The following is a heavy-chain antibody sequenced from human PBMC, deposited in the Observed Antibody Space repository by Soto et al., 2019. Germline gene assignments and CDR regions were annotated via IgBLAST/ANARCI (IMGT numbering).Heavy chain of an antibody. CDR2: ISAAKGDT. V-gene: IGHV1-18*01. D-gene: IGHD2-15*01. J-gene: IGHJ4*02. CDR1: GYTYSSYG. CDR3: ATDYRAACGCSCYYFDY. Sequence: QVHLVQSGAEVKKPGASVKVSCKASGYTYSSYGISWVRQAPGQGLEWMGWISAAKGDTNSAPKFQGRVTMTTDTSTSTAYMELRSLRSDDTALYYCATDYRAACGCSCYYFDYWGQGTLVTVSA.